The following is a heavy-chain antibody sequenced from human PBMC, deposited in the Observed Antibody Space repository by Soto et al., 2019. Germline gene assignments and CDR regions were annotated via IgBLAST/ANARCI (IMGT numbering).Heavy chain of an antibody. CDR1: VFTFSSYA. CDR2: ISGSGGST. J-gene: IGHJ6*02. V-gene: IGHV3-23*01. CDR3: AKNPVLGYYYGMDV. Sequence: GESLRLSCAASVFTFSSYAMSWVRQAPGKGLEWVSAISGSGGSTYYADSVKGRFTISRDNSKNTLYLQMNSLRAEDTAVYYCAKNPVLGYYYGMDVWGQGTTVTVSS.